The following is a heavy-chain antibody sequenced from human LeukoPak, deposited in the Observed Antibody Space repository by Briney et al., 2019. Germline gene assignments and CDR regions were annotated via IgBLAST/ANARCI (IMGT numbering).Heavy chain of an antibody. CDR2: IKSKADGETI. D-gene: IGHD1-20*01. CDR3: STLTSRGLSDS. V-gene: IGHV3-15*07. Sequence: GGSLRLSCAASGFTFTNAWMSWVRQAPGKGLEWVGRIKSKADGETIDYAAPVKGRFTFSRDDSKNMLYLQMNSLKSEDTAVYYCSTLTSRGLSDSWGQGTLVTVSS. CDR1: GFTFTNAW. J-gene: IGHJ4*02.